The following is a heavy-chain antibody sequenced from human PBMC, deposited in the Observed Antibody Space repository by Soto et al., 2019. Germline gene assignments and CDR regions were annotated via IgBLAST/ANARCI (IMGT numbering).Heavy chain of an antibody. Sequence: GGSLRLSCAASGFTVSSNYMSWVRQAPGKGLEWVSVIYSGGSTYYADSVKGRFTISRDNSKNTLYLQMNSLRAEDTAVYYCARDDPGPYSRSYYYYCGMDVWGQGTTVTVSS. CDR2: IYSGGST. V-gene: IGHV3-53*01. CDR3: ARDDPGPYSRSYYYYCGMDV. J-gene: IGHJ6*02. CDR1: GFTVSSNY. D-gene: IGHD4-4*01.